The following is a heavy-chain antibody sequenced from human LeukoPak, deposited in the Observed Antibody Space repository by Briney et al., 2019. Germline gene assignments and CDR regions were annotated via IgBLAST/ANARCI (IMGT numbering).Heavy chain of an antibody. D-gene: IGHD3-16*01. V-gene: IGHV4-34*09. Sequence: SETLSLTCAVYGGSFSGYYWSWIRQPPGKGLEWIGEINHSGSTYYNPSLKSRVTISVDTSKNQFSLKLSSVTAADTAVYYCARGGRAPVDYWGQGTLVTVSS. CDR1: GGSFSGYY. CDR3: ARGGRAPVDY. CDR2: INHSGST. J-gene: IGHJ4*02.